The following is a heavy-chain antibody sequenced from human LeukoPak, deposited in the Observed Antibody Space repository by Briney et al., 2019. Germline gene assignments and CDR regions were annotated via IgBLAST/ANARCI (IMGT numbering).Heavy chain of an antibody. J-gene: IGHJ5*02. V-gene: IGHV4-59*01. Sequence: SETLSLTCTVSGASIDAYYWSWIRQPPGKGLEWIGYIYYSGSTNYNPSLKSRVTISVDTSKNQFSLKLSSVTAADTAVYYCARGRVFDPWGQGTLVTVSS. CDR2: IYYSGST. CDR1: GASIDAYY. CDR3: ARGRVFDP.